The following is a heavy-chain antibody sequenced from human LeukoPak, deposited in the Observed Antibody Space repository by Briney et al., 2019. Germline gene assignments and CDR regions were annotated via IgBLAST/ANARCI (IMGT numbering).Heavy chain of an antibody. Sequence: PSETLSLTCAVYGGSFSGYYWSWIRQPPGKGLEWIGEINHSGSTNYNPSLKSRVTISVDTSKNQFSLKLSSVTAADTAVYHCAIYGSGSYYKDYWGQGTLVTVSS. J-gene: IGHJ4*02. D-gene: IGHD3-10*01. CDR3: AIYGSGSYYKDY. V-gene: IGHV4-34*01. CDR2: INHSGST. CDR1: GGSFSGYY.